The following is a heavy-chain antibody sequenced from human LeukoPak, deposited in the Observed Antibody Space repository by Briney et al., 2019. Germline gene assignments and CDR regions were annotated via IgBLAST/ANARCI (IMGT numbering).Heavy chain of an antibody. CDR3: ARESAYMTTVTTGFDY. CDR1: GFTFSSYA. D-gene: IGHD4-17*01. J-gene: IGHJ4*02. CDR2: ISYDGSNK. V-gene: IGHV3-30*04. Sequence: GGSLRLSYAASGFTFSSYAMHWVRQAPGKGLEWVAVISYDGSNKYYADSVKGRFTISRDNSKNTLYLQMNSLRAEDTAVYYCARESAYMTTVTTGFDYWGQGTLVTVSS.